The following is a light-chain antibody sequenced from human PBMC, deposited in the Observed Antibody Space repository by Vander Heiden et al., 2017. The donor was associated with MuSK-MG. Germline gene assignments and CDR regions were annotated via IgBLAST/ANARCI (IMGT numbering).Light chain of an antibody. Sequence: HSALPQPASVSGSLVPSLTISCTGTSSDVGGYNYVSWYQQHPGKAPKLMIYDVSNRPSGVSNRFSGSKSGYTASLTISGLQAEDEADYYCSSYTSSTTYLFGTGTKVTVL. CDR3: SSYTSSTTYL. CDR1: SSDVGGYNY. V-gene: IGLV2-14*01. CDR2: DVS. J-gene: IGLJ1*01.